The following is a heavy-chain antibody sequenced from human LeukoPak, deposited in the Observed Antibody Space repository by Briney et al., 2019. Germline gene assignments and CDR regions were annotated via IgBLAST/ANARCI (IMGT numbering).Heavy chain of an antibody. CDR3: ARVRYCSGGTCKYYGMDV. J-gene: IGHJ6*02. CDR2: IKQDGSEK. CDR1: GFRLSDHW. Sequence: GGSLRLSCFASGFRLSDHWMTWVRQAPGKGLEWVANIKQDGSEKSYVDSVKGRFTISRDDAKNSLYLQMNSLRVEDTAVYYCARVRYCSGGTCKYYGMDVWGQGTTVTVSS. D-gene: IGHD2-15*01. V-gene: IGHV3-7*01.